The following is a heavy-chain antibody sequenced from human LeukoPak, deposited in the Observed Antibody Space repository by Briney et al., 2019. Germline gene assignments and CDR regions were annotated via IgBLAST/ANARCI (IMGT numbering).Heavy chain of an antibody. D-gene: IGHD2-15*01. Sequence: GGSLRLSCAASGFTFSTYPMGWVRQAPGKGLEWVSSIDASGAYTYYADSVKGRFTISRDNSKNTLYLQMNSLRAEDTAVYYCASGSPTELREYYFDYWGQGTLVTVSS. CDR1: GFTFSTYP. CDR3: ASGSPTELREYYFDY. V-gene: IGHV3-23*01. CDR2: IDASGAYT. J-gene: IGHJ4*02.